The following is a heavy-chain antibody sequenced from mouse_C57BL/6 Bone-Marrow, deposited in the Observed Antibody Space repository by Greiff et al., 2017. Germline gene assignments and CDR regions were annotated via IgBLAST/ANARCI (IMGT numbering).Heavy chain of an antibody. CDR1: GYAFSSSW. CDR3: ARVWAMVPFAY. V-gene: IGHV1-82*01. J-gene: IGHJ3*01. D-gene: IGHD2-2*01. CDR2: IYPGDGDT. Sequence: VQLQQSGPELVKPGASVKISCKASGYAFSSSWMNWVKQRPGKGLEWIGRIYPGDGDTNYNGKFKGKATLTADKSSSTAYMQLSSLTSEDSAVYFCARVWAMVPFAYWGQGTLVTVSA.